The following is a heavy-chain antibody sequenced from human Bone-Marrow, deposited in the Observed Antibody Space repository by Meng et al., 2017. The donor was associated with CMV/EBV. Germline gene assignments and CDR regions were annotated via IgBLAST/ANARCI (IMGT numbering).Heavy chain of an antibody. Sequence: SFSGYYWSWVRQPPGRGLEWIGEINHSGSTNYNPSLKSRVTISVDTSKNQFSLKLSSVTAADTAVYYCARRRIAAAGQRMRRWFDPWSQGTLVTVSS. V-gene: IGHV4-34*01. CDR2: INHSGST. CDR3: ARRRIAAAGQRMRRWFDP. J-gene: IGHJ5*02. CDR1: SFSGYY. D-gene: IGHD6-13*01.